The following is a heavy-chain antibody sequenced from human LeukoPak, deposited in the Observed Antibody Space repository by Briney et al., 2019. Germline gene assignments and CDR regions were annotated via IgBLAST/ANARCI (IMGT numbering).Heavy chain of an antibody. CDR3: ARGIVATISAY. V-gene: IGHV1-2*02. D-gene: IGHD5-12*01. Sequence: ASVKVSCKASGYTFTGYYMHWVRQAPGQGLEWMGWINANTGGSNYAQKFQGRVTMTRDTSISTAYMELSSLRSDDTAVYYFARGIVATISAYWGQGTLVTVSS. J-gene: IGHJ4*02. CDR1: GYTFTGYY. CDR2: INANTGGS.